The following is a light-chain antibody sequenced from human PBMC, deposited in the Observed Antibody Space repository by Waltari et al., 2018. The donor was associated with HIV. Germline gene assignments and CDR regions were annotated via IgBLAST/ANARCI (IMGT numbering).Light chain of an antibody. V-gene: IGLV1-40*01. CDR2: NTN. CDR1: NSNIGTHE. CDR3: QSSDNTLSGSV. J-gene: IGLJ2*01. Sequence: QSVLTQPPSVSGAPGQRVTLSCTGANSNIGTHEVHWYQQFPGPAPQLLIYNTNNRPSGVPDRFSGSKSGTSASLAITGLQAEDEADYYCQSSDNTLSGSVFGGGTKLTVL.